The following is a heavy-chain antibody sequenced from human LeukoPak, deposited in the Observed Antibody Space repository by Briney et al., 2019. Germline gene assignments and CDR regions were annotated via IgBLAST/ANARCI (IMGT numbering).Heavy chain of an antibody. Sequence: SETLSLTCTVSGGSISSGRYYWSWIRRHPGKGLEWIGNIHYSGSTSYNPSLKSRVIISVDTSKNQFALKLSSVTAADTAVYYCARYYSGSGSYSVYFDYWGQGTLVTVSS. V-gene: IGHV4-31*03. D-gene: IGHD3-10*01. CDR3: ARYYSGSGSYSVYFDY. J-gene: IGHJ4*02. CDR2: IHYSGST. CDR1: GGSISSGRYY.